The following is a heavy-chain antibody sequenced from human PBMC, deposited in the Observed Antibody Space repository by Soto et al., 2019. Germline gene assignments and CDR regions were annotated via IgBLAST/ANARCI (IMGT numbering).Heavy chain of an antibody. CDR2: IYSGGST. Sequence: EVQAVESGGGLIQPGGSLRLSCEVSGFSVTANYMSWVRQAPEKGLEWVSVIYSGGSTYYVDSVKGRFSISRDISKNTLYLQMNSLRAEDTAVYYCHGYGYWGQGTLVTVSS. CDR1: GFSVTANY. D-gene: IGHD5-12*01. J-gene: IGHJ4*02. V-gene: IGHV3-53*01. CDR3: HGYGY.